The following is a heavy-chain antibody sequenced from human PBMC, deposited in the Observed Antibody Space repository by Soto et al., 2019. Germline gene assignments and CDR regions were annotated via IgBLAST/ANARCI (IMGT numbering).Heavy chain of an antibody. CDR3: ARSGEYCSGGSCYSRFDY. J-gene: IGHJ4*02. CDR2: ISAYNGNT. CDR1: GYTFTSYG. Sequence: QVQLVQSGAEVKKPGASVKVSCKASGYTFTSYGISWVRQAPGQGLEWMGWISAYNGNTNYAQKLQGRVTMTTDTSSSTAYMELRSLRSDYTAVYYCARSGEYCSGGSCYSRFDYWGQGTLVTVFS. D-gene: IGHD2-15*01. V-gene: IGHV1-18*01.